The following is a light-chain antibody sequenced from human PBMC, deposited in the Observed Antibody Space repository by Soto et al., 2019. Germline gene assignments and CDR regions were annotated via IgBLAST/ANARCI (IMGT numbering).Light chain of an antibody. CDR3: QQYRSYVYT. Sequence: DIQMTQSPSTLSASVGDRVSIACRASQSISSWLSWYHQNPGKAPKLLIYDGSSLESRGPSRFSGSGSGTEFTLPISSLQPDDFATYHCQQYRSYVYTCGQGTKLEIK. CDR2: DGS. CDR1: QSISSW. J-gene: IGKJ2*01. V-gene: IGKV1-5*01.